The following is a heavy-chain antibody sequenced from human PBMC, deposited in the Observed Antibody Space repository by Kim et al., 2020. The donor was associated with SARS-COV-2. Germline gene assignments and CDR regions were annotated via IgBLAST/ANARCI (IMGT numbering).Heavy chain of an antibody. J-gene: IGHJ4*02. CDR2: INPNSGGT. CDR3: AREYSSSAEEYFDY. Sequence: ASVKVSCKASGYTFTGYYMHWVRQAPGQGLEWMGWINPNSGGTNYAQKFQGRVTMTRDTSISTAYMELSRLRSDDTAVYYCAREYSSSAEEYFDYWGQGTLVTVSS. CDR1: GYTFTGYY. V-gene: IGHV1-2*02. D-gene: IGHD6-6*01.